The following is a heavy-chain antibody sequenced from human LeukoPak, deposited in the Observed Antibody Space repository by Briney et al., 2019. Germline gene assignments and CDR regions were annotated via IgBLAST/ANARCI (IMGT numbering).Heavy chain of an antibody. V-gene: IGHV1-69*13. CDR2: IIPIFGTA. J-gene: IGHJ6*03. CDR3: AREGSISDYSNYYRYMDV. CDR1: GGTFSSYA. D-gene: IGHD4-11*01. Sequence: SVKVSCKASGGTFSSYAISWVRQAPGQGLEWMGGIIPIFGTANYAQKFQGRVTITADESTSTAYMELSSLRSEDTAVYYCAREGSISDYSNYYRYMDVWGKGTTVTVSS.